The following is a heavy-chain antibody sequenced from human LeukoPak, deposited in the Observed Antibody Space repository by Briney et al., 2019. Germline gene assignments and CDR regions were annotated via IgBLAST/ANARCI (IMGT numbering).Heavy chain of an antibody. V-gene: IGHV3-33*08. D-gene: IGHD4-17*01. CDR3: ARAYGDYRPYYFDY. Sequence: GGSLRLSCAASGFTFSSYAMSWVRQAPGKGLEWVAVIWYDGSNKYYADSVKGRFTISRDNSKNTLYLQMNSLRAEDTAVYYCARAYGDYRPYYFDYWGQGTLVTVSS. CDR1: GFTFSSYA. J-gene: IGHJ4*02. CDR2: IWYDGSNK.